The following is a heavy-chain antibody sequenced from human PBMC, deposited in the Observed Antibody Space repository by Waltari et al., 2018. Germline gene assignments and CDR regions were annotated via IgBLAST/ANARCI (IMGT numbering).Heavy chain of an antibody. CDR2: LYVIGTT. Sequence: VQLVESGGDFIQPGWSLRLRCSVSVFNVRDHYMTWVRQAPGKGLEWVSVLYVIGTTYYADSVKGRFIISGDTDKNTLYLQMNSLRAEDTAVYFCARVIGPYDAFDIWGQGTHVTVSS. V-gene: IGHV3-53*01. CDR1: VFNVRDHY. J-gene: IGHJ3*02. CDR3: ARVIGPYDAFDI.